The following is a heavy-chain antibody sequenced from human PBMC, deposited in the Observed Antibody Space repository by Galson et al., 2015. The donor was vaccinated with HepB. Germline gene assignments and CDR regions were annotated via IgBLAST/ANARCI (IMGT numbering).Heavy chain of an antibody. D-gene: IGHD3-3*01. J-gene: IGHJ4*02. CDR3: ARGNPITVY. V-gene: IGHV1-69*13. CDR2: IIPFSGVV. Sequence: SVKVSCKASGVTLNSYTVTCVRHAPGQGLQWMGGIIPFSGVVNYSQQFQGRLTITAYESRRTDNMELSSRKSEDTAVYFCARGNPITVYWGQGTFVTVSS. CDR1: GVTLNSYT.